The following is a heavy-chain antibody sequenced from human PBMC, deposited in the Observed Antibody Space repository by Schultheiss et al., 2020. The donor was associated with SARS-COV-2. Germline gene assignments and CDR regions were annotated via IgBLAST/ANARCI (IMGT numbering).Heavy chain of an antibody. D-gene: IGHD6-13*01. CDR2: IYHSGIT. CDR1: GGSISSGGYY. J-gene: IGHJ5*02. CDR3: ARVLAAAGTWFDP. Sequence: SQTLSLTCTVSGGSISSGGYYWSWIRQHPGKGLEWIGEIYHSGITNYNPSLKSRVTISVDTSKNQFSLKLSSVTAADTAVYYCARVLAAAGTWFDPWGQGTLVTVSS. V-gene: IGHV4-61*08.